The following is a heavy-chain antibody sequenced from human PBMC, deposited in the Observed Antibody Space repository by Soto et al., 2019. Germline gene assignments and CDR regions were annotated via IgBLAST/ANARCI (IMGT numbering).Heavy chain of an antibody. D-gene: IGHD2-21*02. CDR2: IYYSGRT. CDR3: ARQRTSVVTQAYFDV. Sequence: LSLTCTVTGDSINSRSYYWGWIRQPPGKGLEWIGSIYYSGRTYNNPSLRSRVSMSIDTSKDQFSLKLKSVTAADTALYFCARQRTSVVTQAYFDVWGPGFLLTVYS. V-gene: IGHV4-39*01. J-gene: IGHJ4*02. CDR1: GDSINSRSYY.